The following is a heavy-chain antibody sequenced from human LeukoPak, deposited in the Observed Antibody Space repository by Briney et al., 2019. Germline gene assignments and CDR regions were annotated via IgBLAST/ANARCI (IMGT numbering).Heavy chain of an antibody. CDR2: INHSGST. J-gene: IGHJ3*02. Sequence: PSETLSLTCAVYGGSFSGYYWSWIRQPPGKGLEWIGEINHSGSTNYNPSLKSPVTISVDTSKNQFSLKLSSVAAADTAVYYCARTAFCSSTSCSSDAFDIWGQGTMVTVSS. CDR1: GGSFSGYY. V-gene: IGHV4-34*01. CDR3: ARTAFCSSTSCSSDAFDI. D-gene: IGHD2-2*01.